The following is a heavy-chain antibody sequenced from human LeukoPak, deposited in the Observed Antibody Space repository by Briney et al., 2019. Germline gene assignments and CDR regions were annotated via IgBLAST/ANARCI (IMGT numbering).Heavy chain of an antibody. CDR2: ISSSSGHI. J-gene: IGHJ4*02. Sequence: PGGSLRLSCVTSGITFSRYSMHWVRQAPGKGLEWVSSISSSSGHIYYADSIKGRFTISRDNAKNSLYLQMDSLRAEDTAVYYCAGGSSTSSYYFDYWGQGTLVTVSS. CDR3: AGGSSTSSYYFDY. CDR1: GITFSRYS. V-gene: IGHV3-21*01. D-gene: IGHD2-2*01.